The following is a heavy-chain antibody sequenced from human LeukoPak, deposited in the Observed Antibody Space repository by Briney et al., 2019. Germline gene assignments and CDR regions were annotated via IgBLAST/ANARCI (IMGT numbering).Heavy chain of an antibody. Sequence: GGSLRLSCAASGFTFRSYDMHWVRQATGKGLEWVSGIGTAGEIYYPGSVKGRFTISRENAKNSLYLQMNSLRAGDTAAYYCARAAYSSTWYSWYFDLWGRGTLVTVSS. J-gene: IGHJ2*01. V-gene: IGHV3-13*01. CDR3: ARAAYSSTWYSWYFDL. D-gene: IGHD6-13*01. CDR1: GFTFRSYD. CDR2: IGTAGEI.